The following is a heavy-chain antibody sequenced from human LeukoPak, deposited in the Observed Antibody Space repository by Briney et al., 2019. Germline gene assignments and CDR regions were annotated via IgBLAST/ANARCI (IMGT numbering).Heavy chain of an antibody. J-gene: IGHJ1*01. CDR2: INHSGST. V-gene: IGHV4-34*01. CDR3: ARNYCSGGSCYSEYFQH. D-gene: IGHD2-15*01. CDR1: GGSFSGYY. Sequence: SETLSLTCAVYGGSFSGYYWSWIRQPPGKGLEWIGEINHSGSTNYNPSLKSRVTISVDTSKNQFSLKLSSVTAADTAVYYCARNYCSGGSCYSEYFQHWGQGTLVTVSS.